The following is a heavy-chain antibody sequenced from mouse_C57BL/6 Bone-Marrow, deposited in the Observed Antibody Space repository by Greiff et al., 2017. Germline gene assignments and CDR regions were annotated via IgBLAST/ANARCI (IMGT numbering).Heavy chain of an antibody. J-gene: IGHJ4*01. CDR1: GYTFTSYG. CDR3: ARSWVYAMDY. CDR2: IYPRSGNT. V-gene: IGHV1-81*01. Sequence: QVQLKESGAELARPGASVKLSCKASGYTFTSYGISWVKQRTGQGLEWIGEIYPRSGNTYYNEKFKGKATLTADKSSSTAYMELRSLTSEDSAVYFCARSWVYAMDYWGQGTSVTVPS. D-gene: IGHD4-1*01.